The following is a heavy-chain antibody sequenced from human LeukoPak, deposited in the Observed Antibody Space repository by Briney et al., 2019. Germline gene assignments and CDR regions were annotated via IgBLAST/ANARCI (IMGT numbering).Heavy chain of an antibody. D-gene: IGHD3-3*01. V-gene: IGHV1-18*01. CDR3: ARGLSGERVFGVVIMSCYYYGMDV. CDR2: ISAYNGNT. J-gene: IGHJ6*02. CDR1: GYTFTSYG. Sequence: ASVKVSCKASGYTFTSYGISWVRQAPGQGLEWMGWISAYNGNTNYAQKLQGRVTMTTDTSTSTAYMELRSLRSDDTAVYYCARGLSGERVFGVVIMSCYYYGMDVWGQGTTVTVSS.